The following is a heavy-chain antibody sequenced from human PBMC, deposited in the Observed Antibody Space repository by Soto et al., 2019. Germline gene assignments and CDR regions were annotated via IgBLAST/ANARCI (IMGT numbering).Heavy chain of an antibody. V-gene: IGHV2-26*04. D-gene: IGHD6-13*01. Sequence: QVTVKESGPVLVKPTETLTLTCTVSGFSLSNAGLGVSWIRQPPGKALEWLAHIFSHDEKSYSTSLKSRLTISKDTSKGQVVLTMTNMDPVDTATYYCASTYSTSWYWFDPWGQGTLVTVSS. CDR2: IFSHDEK. J-gene: IGHJ5*02. CDR3: ASTYSTSWYWFDP. CDR1: GFSLSNAGLG.